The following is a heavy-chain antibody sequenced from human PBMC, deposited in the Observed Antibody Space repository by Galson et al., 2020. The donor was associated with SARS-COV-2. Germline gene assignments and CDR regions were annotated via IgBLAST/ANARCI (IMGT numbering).Heavy chain of an antibody. CDR2: VSGYNGNT. V-gene: IGHV1-18*01. D-gene: IGHD2-15*01. J-gene: IGHJ4*02. CDR3: ARSGKRYCSGGTCYFDY. Sequence: ATVQVSCQASRYSFTSYGMCWVRQAPGPGMEGIGWVSGYNGNTDYAQNVQGRVTMSADTSTSTVYMELWSLRSDDTAVYYCARSGKRYCSGGTCYFDYWGQGTLLTVSS. CDR1: RYSFTSYG.